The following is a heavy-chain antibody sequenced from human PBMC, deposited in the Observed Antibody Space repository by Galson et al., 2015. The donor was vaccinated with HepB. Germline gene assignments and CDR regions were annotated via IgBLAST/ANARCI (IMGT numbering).Heavy chain of an antibody. CDR2: TYYRSKWYF. Sequence: CAISGDSVSSKSAIWNWIRQSPSRGLEWLGRTYYRSKWYFHYADSVRGRITINPDTSKNQFPLQLNSVTPEDTAMYYCARLDPGGDSWLLNYFDYWGQGTLVTVSP. J-gene: IGHJ4*02. D-gene: IGHD6-13*01. CDR1: GDSVSSKSAI. V-gene: IGHV6-1*01. CDR3: ARLDPGGDSWLLNYFDY.